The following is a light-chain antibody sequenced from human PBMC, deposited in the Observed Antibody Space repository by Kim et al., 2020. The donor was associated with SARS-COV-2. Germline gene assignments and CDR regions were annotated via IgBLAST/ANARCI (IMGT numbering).Light chain of an antibody. Sequence: QSITLCCTGSNRDVGSHNLVTWYQQHPGKVPKRLIYEVSKRPLGVSNRFSSSKSGNTASLTISRLQAEDEADYYCCSFGGSDTHYVFGIGTKVTVL. J-gene: IGLJ1*01. CDR2: EVS. CDR3: CSFGGSDTHYV. CDR1: NRDVGSHNL. V-gene: IGLV2-23*02.